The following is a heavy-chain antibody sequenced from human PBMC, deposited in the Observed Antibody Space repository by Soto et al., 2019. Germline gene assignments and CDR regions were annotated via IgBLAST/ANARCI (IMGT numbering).Heavy chain of an antibody. CDR3: ARVRSSGYYGLLDY. Sequence: SETLSLTCAVSGGSVSNSSFHWSWIRQPPGERLEWIGNIYYSGSTNYNPSLKSRVTISVHTSKNQFSLKLTSVTAADTAVYYCARVRSSGYYGLLDYWGQGTLVTVS. J-gene: IGHJ4*02. D-gene: IGHD3-22*01. V-gene: IGHV4-61*01. CDR1: GGSVSNSSFH. CDR2: IYYSGST.